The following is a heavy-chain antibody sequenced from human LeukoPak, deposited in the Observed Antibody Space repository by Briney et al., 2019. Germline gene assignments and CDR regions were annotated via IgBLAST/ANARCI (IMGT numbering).Heavy chain of an antibody. D-gene: IGHD7-27*01. CDR1: GGSVSRDSYY. CDR3: ARDSTLTGDGSLDY. CDR2: IYYSGST. V-gene: IGHV4-61*01. Sequence: PSETLSLTCTVSGGSVSRDSYYWSWIRQPPGKGLEWIGYIYYSGSTNYNPSLKSRVTISVDTSKNQFSLKLSSVTAADTAVYYCARDSTLTGDGSLDYWGQGTLVTVSS. J-gene: IGHJ4*02.